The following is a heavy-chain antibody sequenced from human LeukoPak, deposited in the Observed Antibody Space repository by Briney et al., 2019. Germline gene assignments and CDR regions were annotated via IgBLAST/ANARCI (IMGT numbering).Heavy chain of an antibody. D-gene: IGHD3-9*01. CDR1: GYIFTSYY. Sequence: VASVKVSCKASGYIFTSYYMYWVRQAPGQGLEWMGIINPSGGSIRYAQKFQGRVTMTRDTSTRTAYMELRRLRSDDTAVYYCARGYDILTGYYIPSSYRYYYYYYMDVWGKGTTVTVSS. J-gene: IGHJ6*03. CDR3: ARGYDILTGYYIPSSYRYYYYYYMDV. CDR2: INPSGGSI. V-gene: IGHV1-46*01.